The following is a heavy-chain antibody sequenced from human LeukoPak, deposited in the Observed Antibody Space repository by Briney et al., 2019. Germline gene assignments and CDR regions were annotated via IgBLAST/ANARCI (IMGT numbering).Heavy chain of an antibody. V-gene: IGHV4-4*01. CDR3: ARAPLSGTYYTDAFDI. Sequence: GSLRLSCAASGGSLSTNNWWTWVRQPPGKGLEWIGEIHHSGSTDYNPSLKSRVTISPDKSKNQFSLTLTSVTAADTAVYFCARAPLSGTYYTDAFDIWGQGTLVTVSS. CDR2: IHHSGST. D-gene: IGHD1-26*01. CDR1: GGSLSTNNW. J-gene: IGHJ3*02.